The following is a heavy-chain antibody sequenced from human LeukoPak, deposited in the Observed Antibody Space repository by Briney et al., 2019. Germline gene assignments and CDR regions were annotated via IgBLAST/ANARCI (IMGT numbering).Heavy chain of an antibody. J-gene: IGHJ4*02. CDR2: IIPILGIA. Sequence: SVNVCCTGSGCTFSSYAIGWVRQAPGQGLEWMGRIIPILGIANDAQKSQGRVTITADKSTSTAYMELSSLRSEDTAVYYWARDGVSSVEMANPRYFDYWGQRTLVTLHS. CDR1: GCTFSSYA. D-gene: IGHD5-24*01. CDR3: ARDGVSSVEMANPRYFDY. V-gene: IGHV1-69*04.